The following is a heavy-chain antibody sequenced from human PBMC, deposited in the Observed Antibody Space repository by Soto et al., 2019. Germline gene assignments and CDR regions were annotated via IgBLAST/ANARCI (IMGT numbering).Heavy chain of an antibody. Sequence: QVQLVESGGGVVQPGRSLRLSCVASGFTFSSYGMHWVRQAPGKGLEWVAIISYDGSNTYYADSVKGRFTISRDNSKNTMYLQMNSLRAEDKYVYYCAKEGGLSGSYYISSSYYFDYWGQGTLVTVSS. CDR1: GFTFSSYG. CDR3: AKEGGLSGSYYISSSYYFDY. D-gene: IGHD1-26*01. CDR2: ISYDGSNT. J-gene: IGHJ4*02. V-gene: IGHV3-30*18.